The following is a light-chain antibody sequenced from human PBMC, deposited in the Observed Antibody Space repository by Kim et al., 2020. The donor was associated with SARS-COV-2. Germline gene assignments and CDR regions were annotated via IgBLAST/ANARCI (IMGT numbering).Light chain of an antibody. CDR1: QSISSW. Sequence: ASVGHRVTITCRASQSISSWLAWYQQKPGKAPKLLIYKASSLESGVPSRFSGGGSGTEFTLTVSSLQPDDFATYYCQQYHSSPITFGQGTRLEIK. J-gene: IGKJ5*01. V-gene: IGKV1-5*03. CDR3: QQYHSSPIT. CDR2: KAS.